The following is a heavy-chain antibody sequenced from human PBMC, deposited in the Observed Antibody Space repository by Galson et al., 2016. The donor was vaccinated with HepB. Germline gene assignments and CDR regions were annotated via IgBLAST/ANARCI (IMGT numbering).Heavy chain of an antibody. J-gene: IGHJ4*02. D-gene: IGHD2-21*02. CDR2: ISYDGGDK. CDR3: AKLDCGRDCPRDD. Sequence: SLRLSCAASGFTFSRYGMHWVRQAPGKGLEWVAVISYDGGDKHYADSVKGRFTVSRDNSKSTLFLQMSSLRVEDTAVYYCAKLDCGRDCPRDDWGQGTLVTVSS. CDR1: GFTFSRYG. V-gene: IGHV3-30*19.